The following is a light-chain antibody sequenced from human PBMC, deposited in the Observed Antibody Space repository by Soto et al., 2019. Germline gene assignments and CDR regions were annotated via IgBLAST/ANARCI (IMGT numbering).Light chain of an antibody. CDR3: SSYTSRSTPV. V-gene: IGLV2-14*01. Sequence: QSALTQPASVSGSPGQSITISCTGTSSAVGTYKYVSWYQQLPGKAPKLMIYEVSNRPSGVSNRFSGSKSGNTASLTISELQAEDEADYYCSSYTSRSTPVFGGGTKLTVL. CDR2: EVS. CDR1: SSAVGTYKY. J-gene: IGLJ2*01.